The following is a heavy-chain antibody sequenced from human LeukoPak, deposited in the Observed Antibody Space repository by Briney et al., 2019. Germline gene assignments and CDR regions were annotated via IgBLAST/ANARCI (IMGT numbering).Heavy chain of an antibody. CDR2: INHSGST. V-gene: IGHV4-34*01. J-gene: IGHJ4*02. CDR3: AKGPGTWYYY. D-gene: IGHD6-13*01. Sequence: KPSETLSLTCAVYGGSFSGYYWSWLRQPPGKGLEWIGEINHSGSTNYNPTLKSRVTISIDTSKNQFSLKLSSVTAADTALYYCAKGPGTWYYYWGQGTLVTVSS. CDR1: GGSFSGYY.